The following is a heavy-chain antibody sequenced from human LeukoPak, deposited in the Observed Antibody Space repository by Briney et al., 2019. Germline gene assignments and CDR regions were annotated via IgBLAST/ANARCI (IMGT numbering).Heavy chain of an antibody. CDR2: INPSGGST. CDR3: ARAGTRAARRFNWLDY. CDR1: GYTFTSYY. V-gene: IGHV1-46*01. J-gene: IGHJ4*02. D-gene: IGHD6-6*01. Sequence: ASVKVSCKASGYTFTSYYMHWVRRAPGQGLEWMGIINPSGGSTSYAQKFQGRVTMNRDTSTSTVYMELSSLRSEDTAVYYCARAGTRAARRFNWLDYWGQGTLVTVSS.